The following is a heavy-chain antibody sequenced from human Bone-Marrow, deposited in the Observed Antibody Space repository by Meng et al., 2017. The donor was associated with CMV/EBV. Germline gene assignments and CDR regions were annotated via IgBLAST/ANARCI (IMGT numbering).Heavy chain of an antibody. D-gene: IGHD5-18*01. CDR1: GFTFSSYW. J-gene: IGHJ4*02. Sequence: GGSLRLSCAASGFTFSSYWMHWVRQAPGKGLVWVSRINSDGSSTSYADSVKGRFTISRDNAKNSLYLQMSSLRAEDTAVYYCARVGAAMVREAFDYWGQGTLVTVSS. CDR3: ARVGAAMVREAFDY. CDR2: INSDGSST. V-gene: IGHV3-74*01.